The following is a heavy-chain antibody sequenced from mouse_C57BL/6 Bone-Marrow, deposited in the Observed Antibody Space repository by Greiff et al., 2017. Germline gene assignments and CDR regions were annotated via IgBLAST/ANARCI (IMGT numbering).Heavy chain of an antibody. Sequence: QVQLQQPGTELVKPGASVKLSCKASGYTFTSYWMHWVKQRPGQGLEWIGNINPSNGGTNYNEKFKSKATLTVDKSSSTAYMQLSSLTSEDSAVYYCARKDYGSSPRWYFDVWGTGTTVTVSS. CDR2: INPSNGGT. J-gene: IGHJ1*03. D-gene: IGHD1-1*01. CDR1: GYTFTSYW. V-gene: IGHV1-53*01. CDR3: ARKDYGSSPRWYFDV.